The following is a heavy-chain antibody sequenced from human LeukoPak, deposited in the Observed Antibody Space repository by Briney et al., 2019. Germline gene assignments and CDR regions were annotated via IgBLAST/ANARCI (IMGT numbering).Heavy chain of an antibody. CDR1: GGTFSSYA. Sequence: SVKLSFNSSGGTFSSYAISWVRQPPGQGLEWMGGIIPIFGTANYAQKFQGRVTITTDESTSTAYMELSSLRSEDTAVYYCARDSLTLLDYWGQGTLVTVS. J-gene: IGHJ4*02. CDR3: ARDSLTLLDY. CDR2: IIPIFGTA. V-gene: IGHV1-69*05.